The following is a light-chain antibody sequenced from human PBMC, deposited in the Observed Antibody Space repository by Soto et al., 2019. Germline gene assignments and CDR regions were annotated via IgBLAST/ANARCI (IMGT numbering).Light chain of an antibody. Sequence: QPVLTQSPSASASLGTSVKLTCTLSSGHISYAIAWHQQQPEKGPRYLMKVNNDGSHSKGDGIPDRFSGSSSGAERSLTISSLQSEDEADYYCQTWDTGILVFGGGTKVTVL. V-gene: IGLV4-69*01. J-gene: IGLJ2*01. CDR2: VNNDGSH. CDR1: SGHISYA. CDR3: QTWDTGILV.